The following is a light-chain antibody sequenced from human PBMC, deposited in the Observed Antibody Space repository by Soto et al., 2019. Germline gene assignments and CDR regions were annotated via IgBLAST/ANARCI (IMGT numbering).Light chain of an antibody. CDR3: QQYGDSRT. CDR2: GAS. J-gene: IGKJ2*01. Sequence: EIVLTQSPGTLSLSPGERATLSCRASQSVSSTYLAWYQQRPGQAPRLLIYGASSRATGIPDRFSGSASGTDFTLTINRLEPEDFAIYYCQQYGDSRTFGQGTKVEIK. V-gene: IGKV3-20*01. CDR1: QSVSSTY.